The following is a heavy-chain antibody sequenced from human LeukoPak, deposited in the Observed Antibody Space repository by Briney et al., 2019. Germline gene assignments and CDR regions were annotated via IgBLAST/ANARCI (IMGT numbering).Heavy chain of an antibody. CDR2: IAPSVDTT. CDR3: VREKSGVYVVY. D-gene: IGHD2-8*01. V-gene: IGHV1-46*01. Sequence: ASVKLSCTSFGFTFTNYLLHWVRQAPGQGLEWVGRIAPSVDTTNYAQTLRGRVTITRDTSTSTLYLELSNLRADDTAIYYCVREKSGVYVVYWGEGALGTVSS. CDR1: GFTFTNYL. J-gene: IGHJ4*02.